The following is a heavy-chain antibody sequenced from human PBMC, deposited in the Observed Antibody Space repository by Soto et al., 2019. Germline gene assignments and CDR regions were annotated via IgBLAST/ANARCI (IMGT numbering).Heavy chain of an antibody. V-gene: IGHV1-18*01. D-gene: IGHD5-12*01. CDR1: GYTYTSYG. CDR3: ARALYDPQDTYNWFDP. J-gene: IGHJ5*02. Sequence: QVQLVQSGAEVKKPGASVKVSCKASGYTYTSYGISWVRQAPGQGLEWMGWISAYNGNTNYAQKLQGRVTMTTDTSTSTAYMELRSLRSDDTAVYYCARALYDPQDTYNWFDPWGQGTLVTVSS. CDR2: ISAYNGNT.